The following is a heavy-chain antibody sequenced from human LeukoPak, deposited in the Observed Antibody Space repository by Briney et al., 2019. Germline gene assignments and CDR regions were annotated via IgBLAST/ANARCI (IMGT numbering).Heavy chain of an antibody. CDR3: TRDRGAYNLYDY. D-gene: IGHD1-1*01. J-gene: IGHJ4*02. Sequence: GRSLRLSCTASGFTFGDYAMSWIRQAPGKGLEWVGFIRSKAYGETADYAASVKGRFTISRDDSKAIAYLQMNSLKTEDTAVYHCTRDRGAYNLYDYWGQGTLVTVPS. CDR2: IRSKAYGETA. V-gene: IGHV3-49*03. CDR1: GFTFGDYA.